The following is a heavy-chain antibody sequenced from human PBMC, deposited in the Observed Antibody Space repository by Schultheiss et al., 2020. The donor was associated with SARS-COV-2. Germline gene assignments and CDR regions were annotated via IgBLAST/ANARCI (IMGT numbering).Heavy chain of an antibody. CDR1: GYTFTSYY. D-gene: IGHD2-15*01. Sequence: ASVKVSCKASGYTFTSYYMHWVRQAPGQGLEWMGIINPSGGSTSYAQKFQGRVTMTRDTSTSTVYMELSSLRSEDTAVYYCTRHAGAIGYYYYYGMDVWGQGTTVTVSS. CDR3: TRHAGAIGYYYYYGMDV. J-gene: IGHJ6*02. V-gene: IGHV1-46*03. CDR2: INPSGGST.